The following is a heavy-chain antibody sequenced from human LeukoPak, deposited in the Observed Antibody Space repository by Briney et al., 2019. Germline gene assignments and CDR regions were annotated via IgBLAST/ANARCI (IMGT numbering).Heavy chain of an antibody. J-gene: IGHJ4*02. CDR3: ASSYYYDSSGYYYFDY. Sequence: PGRSLRLSCAASGFTFDDYAMHWVRQAPGKGLEWVSGISWNSSSIGYADSVKGRFTISRDNAKNSLYLQMNSLRAEDTDVYYCASSYYYDSSGYYYFDYWGQGTLVTVSS. CDR2: ISWNSSSI. CDR1: GFTFDDYA. D-gene: IGHD3-22*01. V-gene: IGHV3-9*01.